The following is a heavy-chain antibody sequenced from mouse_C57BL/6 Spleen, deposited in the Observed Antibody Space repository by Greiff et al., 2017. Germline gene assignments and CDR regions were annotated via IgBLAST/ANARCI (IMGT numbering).Heavy chain of an antibody. Sequence: VQLQQSGTELVKPGASVKLSCKASGYTFTSYWMHWVKQRPGQGLEWIGNINPSNGGTNYNEKFKSKATLTVDKSSSTAYMQLSSLTSEDSAVYYCARSPITTVVAHFDYWGQGTTLTVSS. CDR1: GYTFTSYW. V-gene: IGHV1-53*01. D-gene: IGHD1-1*01. CDR2: INPSNGGT. J-gene: IGHJ2*01. CDR3: ARSPITTVVAHFDY.